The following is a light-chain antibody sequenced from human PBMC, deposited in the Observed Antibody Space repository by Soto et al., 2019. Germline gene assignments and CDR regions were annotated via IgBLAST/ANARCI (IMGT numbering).Light chain of an antibody. CDR3: QSYDSSLDVV. CDR1: SSNIGAGYD. V-gene: IGLV1-40*01. J-gene: IGLJ2*01. CDR2: GNS. Sequence: QSALTQPPSVSGAPGQRVTISCTGSSSNIGAGYDVHWYQQLPGTAPKLLIYGNSNRPSRVPDRFSGSKSGTSASLAITGLQAEDEADYYCQSYDSSLDVVFGGGTKLTVL.